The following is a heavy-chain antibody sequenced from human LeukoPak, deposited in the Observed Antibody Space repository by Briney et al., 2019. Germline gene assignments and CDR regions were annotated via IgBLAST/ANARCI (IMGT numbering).Heavy chain of an antibody. CDR3: ARDRSPEGYYDSSHWDYYHGMDV. D-gene: IGHD3-22*01. Sequence: PSETLSLTCIVSGGSISNYHWSWIRQPPGKGLEWIGYIYYSGSTNYNPSLKSRVTISVDTSKNQFSLNLSSVTAADTAMYYCARDRSPEGYYDSSHWDYYHGMDVWGQGTTVTVSS. CDR2: IYYSGST. CDR1: GGSISNYH. J-gene: IGHJ6*02. V-gene: IGHV4-59*01.